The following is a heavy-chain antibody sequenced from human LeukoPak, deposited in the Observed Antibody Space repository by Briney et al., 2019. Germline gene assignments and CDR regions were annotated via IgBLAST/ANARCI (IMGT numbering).Heavy chain of an antibody. D-gene: IGHD6-6*01. CDR1: GGTFSGSA. CDR2: IIPIFGTA. V-gene: IGHV1-69*05. CDR3: ARAHPKLGKYFDY. Sequence: SVRVSCKAPGGTFSGSAISWVRQAPGQGLEWMGRIIPIFGTANYAQKYQDRVTITTDESTSTAYMELSRLRSEDTAVYYCARAHPKLGKYFDYWGQGTLVTVSS. J-gene: IGHJ4*02.